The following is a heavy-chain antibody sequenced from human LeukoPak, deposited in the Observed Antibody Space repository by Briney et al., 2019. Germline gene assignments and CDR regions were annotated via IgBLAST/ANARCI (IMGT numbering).Heavy chain of an antibody. CDR2: IIPILGIA. V-gene: IGHV1-69*02. J-gene: IGHJ5*02. CDR3: ARSRYDSSGYYYH. D-gene: IGHD3-22*01. Sequence: SVKVSCKASGGTFSSYTISWVRQAPGQGLEWMGRIIPILGIANYAQKFQGRVTITADKSTSTAHMELSSLRSEDTAVYYCARSRYDSSGYYYHWGQGTLVTVSS. CDR1: GGTFSSYT.